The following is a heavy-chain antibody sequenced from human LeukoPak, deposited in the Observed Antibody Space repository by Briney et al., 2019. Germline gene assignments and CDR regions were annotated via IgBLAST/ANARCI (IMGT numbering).Heavy chain of an antibody. Sequence: GEPLKISCKASGYSFTNYWIAWVRQLPGKGLEWMGIIYPGDSDTRYSPSFQGQVTISADKSIGTAFLQWSSVKASDSAMYYCAGRPVTGLLDYWGQGTLVTVSS. D-gene: IGHD6-19*01. J-gene: IGHJ4*02. CDR2: IYPGDSDT. V-gene: IGHV5-51*01. CDR1: GYSFTNYW. CDR3: AGRPVTGLLDY.